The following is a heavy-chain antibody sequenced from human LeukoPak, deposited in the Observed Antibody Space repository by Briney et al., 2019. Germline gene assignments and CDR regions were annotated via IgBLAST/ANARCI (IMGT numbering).Heavy chain of an antibody. CDR2: ISASGGTT. J-gene: IGHJ4*02. CDR3: ARCGAAVTTHFSH. D-gene: IGHD4-17*01. V-gene: IGHV1-18*01. Sequence: GASVKVSCKASGYSFSIYGITWARQAPGQGLEYLGWISASGGTTNYAQKVQDRVTMTTDTSTSTAYLELRSLRSEDTAVYYCARCGAAVTTHFSHWGQGTLVTVSS. CDR1: GYSFSIYG.